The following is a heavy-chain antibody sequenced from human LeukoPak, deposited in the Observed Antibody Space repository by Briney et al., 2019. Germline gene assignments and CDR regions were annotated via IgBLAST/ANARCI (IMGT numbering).Heavy chain of an antibody. V-gene: IGHV4-59*11. J-gene: IGHJ4*02. CDR2: IFYSGNT. Sequence: SETLSLTCTVSGDSISGHYWSWIRQPPGKGLEWIGYIFYSGNTNYNSSLKSRVTISVDTSKNQFSLNLRSVTAADTAVYYCARGLVSSGSRYDYWGQGTLVTLSS. CDR1: GDSISGHY. CDR3: ARGLVSSGSRYDY. D-gene: IGHD2-15*01.